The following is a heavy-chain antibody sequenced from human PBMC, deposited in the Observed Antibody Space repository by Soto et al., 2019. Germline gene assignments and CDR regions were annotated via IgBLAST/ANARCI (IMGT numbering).Heavy chain of an antibody. CDR2: IYHSGST. CDR1: GGSISSGGYA. Sequence: SLTCAVSGGSISSGGYAWSWIRQPPGKGLEWIGYIYHSGSTYYNPSLKSRVTISVDRSKNQFSLKLSSVTAADTAVYYCARGSRLLSFDYWGQGTLVTVSS. D-gene: IGHD6-25*01. J-gene: IGHJ4*02. V-gene: IGHV4-30-2*01. CDR3: ARGSRLLSFDY.